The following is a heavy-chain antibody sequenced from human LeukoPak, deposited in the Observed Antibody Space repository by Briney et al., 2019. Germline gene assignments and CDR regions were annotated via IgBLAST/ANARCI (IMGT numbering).Heavy chain of an antibody. J-gene: IGHJ4*02. D-gene: IGHD6-13*01. Sequence: GGSLRLSCSASGFTFSGYSMNWVRQAPGKGPEWVSYISSSSGTIYYADSVKGRFTISRDNAKNSLYLQMNSLRAEDTAVYYCARALTSSWYGDYWGQGTLVTVSS. V-gene: IGHV3-48*01. CDR2: ISSSSGTI. CDR1: GFTFSGYS. CDR3: ARALTSSWYGDY.